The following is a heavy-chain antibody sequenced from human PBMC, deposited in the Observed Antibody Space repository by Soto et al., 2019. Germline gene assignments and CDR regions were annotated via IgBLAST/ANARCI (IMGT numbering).Heavy chain of an antibody. D-gene: IGHD3-22*01. CDR3: VHSFYDLSGPFLFDY. CDR1: GFSLTTTGVG. J-gene: IGHJ4*02. V-gene: IGHV2-5*02. Sequence: QITLKESGHTLVKPTQTLTLTCTFSGFSLTTTGVGVGWVRQPPGKALEWLAPIYWDDDRRLSPSLQNRLTITRDTSKGQVVLTLTNMDPVDTATYYCVHSFYDLSGPFLFDYWGQGTLVTVSS. CDR2: IYWDDDR.